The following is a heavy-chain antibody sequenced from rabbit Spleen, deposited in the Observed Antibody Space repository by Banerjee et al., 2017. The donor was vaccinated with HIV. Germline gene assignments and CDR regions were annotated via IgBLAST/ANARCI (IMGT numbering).Heavy chain of an antibody. Sequence: QEQLEESGGDLVKPEGSLTLTCTASGIDFSNYNFMCWVRQAPGKGLECIACIYGGSSTAYASWAKGRFTISKTSSTTVTLQVTSLTDADTATYFCARDLTDVIGWNFGWWGPGTLVTVS. V-gene: IGHV1S45*01. J-gene: IGHJ4*01. CDR1: GIDFSNYNF. CDR2: IYGGSST. D-gene: IGHD1-1*01. CDR3: ARDLTDVIGWNFGW.